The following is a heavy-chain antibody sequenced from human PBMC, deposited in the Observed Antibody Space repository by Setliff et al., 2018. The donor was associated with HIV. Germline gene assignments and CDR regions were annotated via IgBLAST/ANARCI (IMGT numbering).Heavy chain of an antibody. D-gene: IGHD6-19*01. J-gene: IGHJ4*02. CDR2: IRGKRGKAYGGTT. CDR3: TRELAVPGTSFFDY. V-gene: IGHV3-49*04. CDR1: GFTFSDVW. Sequence: GSLRLSCAASGFTFSDVWVNRVRQAPGRGLEWVGFIRGKRGKAYGGTTEYATSVKGRFTISRDDSKSIAYLEMNSLKTEDTAVYYCTRELAVPGTSFFDYWGQGTLVTVSS.